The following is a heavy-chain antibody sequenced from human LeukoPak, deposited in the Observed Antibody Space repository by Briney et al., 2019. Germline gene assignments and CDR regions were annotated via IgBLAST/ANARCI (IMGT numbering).Heavy chain of an antibody. D-gene: IGHD6-6*01. CDR1: GYTFTGYY. V-gene: IGHV1-18*04. CDR2: INPYNGNT. J-gene: IGHJ4*02. Sequence: GASVKVSCKASGYTFTGYYMHWVRQAPGQGLEWMGWINPYNGNTNYAQKIQGRVTMTTDTSTNTAYMELRSLRSDDTAVYYCARAGGEYTSSSLDSWGQGTLVTVSS. CDR3: ARAGGEYTSSSLDS.